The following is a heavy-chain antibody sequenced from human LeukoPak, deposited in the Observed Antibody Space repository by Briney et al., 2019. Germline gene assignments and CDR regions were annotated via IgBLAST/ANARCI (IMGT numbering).Heavy chain of an antibody. Sequence: GGSLRLSCAASGFTFSSYAMSWVGQAPGKGLEGVSGISGSGDSTYYADSVKGRFTISRDNSNNTLYLQMNSLRAEDTAVYYCATPGYIYAERDFWGRGTLATVSS. CDR3: ATPGYIYAERDF. J-gene: IGHJ4*02. V-gene: IGHV3-23*01. D-gene: IGHD5-18*01. CDR1: GFTFSSYA. CDR2: ISGSGDST.